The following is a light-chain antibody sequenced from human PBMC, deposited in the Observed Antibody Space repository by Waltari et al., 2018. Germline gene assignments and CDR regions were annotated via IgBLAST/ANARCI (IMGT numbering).Light chain of an antibody. Sequence: DIVMTQSPDSLAVSLGETTTLNCKSSQTILYSSYNKNYLAWYHVKPGQGPKLLVYGTSTRESGVPDRFSGSGSGTDFSLTISSLQAEDVAVYYCQQYYSAPYTFGQGTKLEIK. CDR2: GTS. V-gene: IGKV4-1*01. CDR1: QTILYSSYNKNY. CDR3: QQYYSAPYT. J-gene: IGKJ2*01.